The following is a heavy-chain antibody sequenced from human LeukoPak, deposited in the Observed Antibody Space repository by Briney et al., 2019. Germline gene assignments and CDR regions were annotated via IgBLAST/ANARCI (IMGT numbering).Heavy chain of an antibody. CDR2: ISSSGSTI. CDR3: AELGITMIGGV. J-gene: IGHJ6*04. Sequence: GGSLRLSCAASGFTFSSYEINWVRQAPGKGLEGVSYISSSGSTIYYAGSVKGRFPISRDNAKNSLYLQMNSLRAEDTAVYYCAELGITMIGGVWGKGTTVTISS. CDR1: GFTFSSYE. D-gene: IGHD3-10*02. V-gene: IGHV3-48*03.